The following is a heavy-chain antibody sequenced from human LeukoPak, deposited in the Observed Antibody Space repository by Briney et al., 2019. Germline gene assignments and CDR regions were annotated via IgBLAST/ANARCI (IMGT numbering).Heavy chain of an antibody. CDR1: GYTFTSYD. D-gene: IGHD2-15*01. CDR2: MNPNSGNT. CDR3: ARGLAKDIVVVVAAFWFDP. V-gene: IGHV1-8*01. J-gene: IGHJ5*02. Sequence: ASVTVSCKASGYTFTSYDINWVRQATGPGLEWMGWMNPNSGNTGYAQKFQGRVTMTRNTSISTAYMELSSLGSEDTAVYYCARGLAKDIVVVVAAFWFDPWGQGTLVTVSS.